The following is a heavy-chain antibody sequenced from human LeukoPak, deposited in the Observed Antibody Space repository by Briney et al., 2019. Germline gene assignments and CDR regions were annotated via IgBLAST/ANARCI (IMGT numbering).Heavy chain of an antibody. Sequence: PGGSLRLSCAASGFTFSSYAMHWVRQAPGKGLEYVSAISSNGGSTYYANSVKGRFTISRDNSKNTLYLQMGSLRAEDMAVYYCARCAAGELNWFDYWGQGTLVTVSS. CDR3: ARCAAGELNWFDY. D-gene: IGHD1-26*01. CDR1: GFTFSSYA. CDR2: ISSNGGST. V-gene: IGHV3-64*01. J-gene: IGHJ4*02.